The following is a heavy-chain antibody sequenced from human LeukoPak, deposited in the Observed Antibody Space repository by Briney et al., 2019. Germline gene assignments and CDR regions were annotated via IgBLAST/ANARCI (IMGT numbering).Heavy chain of an antibody. V-gene: IGHV3-7*01. CDR3: ARDVLYYYGSGSYYKINYYYGMDV. D-gene: IGHD3-10*01. CDR2: IKQDGSEK. CDR1: GFTFSSYW. J-gene: IGHJ6*02. Sequence: GGSLRLSCAASGFTFSSYWMSWVRQAPGKGLEWVANIKQDGSEKYYVDSVKGRFTISRDNAKNSLYLQMNSLRAEDTAVYYCARDVLYYYGSGSYYKINYYYGMDVWGQGTTVTVSS.